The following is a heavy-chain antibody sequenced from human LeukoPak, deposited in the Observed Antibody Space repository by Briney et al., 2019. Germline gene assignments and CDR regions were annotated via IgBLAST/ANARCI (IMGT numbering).Heavy chain of an antibody. CDR3: ARTPVVPASYYYYGMDV. Sequence: ASVKVSCKASGGTFSSYAISWVRQAPGQGLEWMGRIIPIFGIANYAQKFQGRVTITADKSTSTAYMELSSLRSEDTAVYYCARTPVVPASYYYYGMDVWGQGTTVTVSS. CDR1: GGTFSSYA. J-gene: IGHJ6*02. V-gene: IGHV1-69*04. CDR2: IIPIFGIA. D-gene: IGHD2-2*01.